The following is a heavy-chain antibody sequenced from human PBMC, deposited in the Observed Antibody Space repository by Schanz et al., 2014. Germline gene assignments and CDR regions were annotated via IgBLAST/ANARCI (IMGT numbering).Heavy chain of an antibody. CDR2: ISAYNGNT. J-gene: IGHJ4*02. D-gene: IGHD3-3*01. CDR3: ARDRRFFDRDDLYYFDS. V-gene: IGHV1-18*01. Sequence: QVQLVQSGAEVKKPGASVKVSCKASGYTFTTYAMSWVRQAPGQGLEWVGWISAYNGNTKYPQNLQGRVTMTTDTSTSTVYMELTDLRSDDTAVYYCARDRRFFDRDDLYYFDSWGQGTLVTVSS. CDR1: GYTFTTYA.